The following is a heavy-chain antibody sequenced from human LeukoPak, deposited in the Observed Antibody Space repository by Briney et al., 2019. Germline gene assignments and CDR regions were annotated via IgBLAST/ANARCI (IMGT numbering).Heavy chain of an antibody. CDR3: ARGLVYGGPGMVDC. CDR1: GGSFSGYY. D-gene: IGHD3-16*01. J-gene: IGHJ4*02. CDR2: INHSGST. V-gene: IGHV4-34*01. Sequence: SETLSLTCTVSGGSFSGYYWSWIRQPPGKGLEWIGEINHSGSTNYNPSLKSRVTISVDTSKNQFSLKLSSVTAADTAVYYCARGLVYGGPGMVDCWGQGTLVTVSS.